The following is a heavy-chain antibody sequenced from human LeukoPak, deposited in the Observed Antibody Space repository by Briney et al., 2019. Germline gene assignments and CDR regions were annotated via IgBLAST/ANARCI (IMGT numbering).Heavy chain of an antibody. D-gene: IGHD4-17*01. Sequence: PGGSLRLSCAASGFTFSSYGMHWVRQAPGKGLEWVAFIRYDGSNKYYADSVKGRFTISGDNSKNTLYLQMNSLRAEDTAVYYCAKDWGHMTTVTGTYFDYWGQGTLVTVSS. CDR2: IRYDGSNK. CDR1: GFTFSSYG. J-gene: IGHJ4*02. CDR3: AKDWGHMTTVTGTYFDY. V-gene: IGHV3-30*02.